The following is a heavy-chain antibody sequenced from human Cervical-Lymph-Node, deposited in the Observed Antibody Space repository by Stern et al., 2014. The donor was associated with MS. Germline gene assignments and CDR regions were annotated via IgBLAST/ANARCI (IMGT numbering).Heavy chain of an antibody. CDR3: ARDPSPYYYYYGMDV. V-gene: IGHV1-69*01. J-gene: IGHJ6*02. CDR1: GGTFNSYS. Sequence: VQLVQSGAEVKKPGSSVKVSCKASGGTFNSYSISWVRQAPGQGLEWMGGIIPIFDTTNYTQKFQGRVTITADESTTTAYMELSSLRSEDTAVYFCARDPSPYYYYYGMDVWGQGTTVTVSS. CDR2: IIPIFDTT.